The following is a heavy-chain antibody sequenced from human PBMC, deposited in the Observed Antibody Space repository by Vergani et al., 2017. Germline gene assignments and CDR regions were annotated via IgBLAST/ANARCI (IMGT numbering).Heavy chain of an antibody. D-gene: IGHD4-17*01. CDR1: GYTFTDHY. CDR3: ATPQTVTTGGMEV. V-gene: IGHV1-69-2*01. CDR2: VDPEDGET. J-gene: IGHJ6*02. Sequence: EVQLVQSGAEVKKPGATMKISCKVSGYTFTDHYMHWVKQAPGKGLEWMGLVDPEDGETIYAEKFKGRVTIAADTSTDTAHLELSSLRSEETAVSYCATPQTVTTGGMEVWGQGTTVIVSS.